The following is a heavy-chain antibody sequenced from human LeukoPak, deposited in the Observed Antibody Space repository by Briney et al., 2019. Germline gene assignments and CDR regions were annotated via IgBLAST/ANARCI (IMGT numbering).Heavy chain of an antibody. D-gene: IGHD3-3*01. V-gene: IGHV1-2*02. Sequence: ASVKVSCKASGYTFTGYYMHWVRQAPGQGLEWMGWINPNSGGTNYAQKFQGRVTMTRDTSISTAYMELSRLRSDDTAVYYCARVMGPYYDFWSGYYGYWGQGTLVTVSS. CDR1: GYTFTGYY. CDR3: ARVMGPYYDFWSGYYGY. J-gene: IGHJ4*02. CDR2: INPNSGGT.